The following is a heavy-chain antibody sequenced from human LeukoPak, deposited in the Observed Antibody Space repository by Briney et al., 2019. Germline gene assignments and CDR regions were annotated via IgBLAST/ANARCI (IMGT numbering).Heavy chain of an antibody. D-gene: IGHD3-10*01. Sequence: SETLSLTCTVSGGSISSGGYYWSWIREHPWKGLEWFGYIYYSGSTYYNPSLKSRVTISVDTSKNQFSLKLSSVTAADTAVYYCARDWPRYYYGSGSPSPGWGQGTLVTVSS. V-gene: IGHV4-31*03. CDR1: GGSISSGGYY. CDR3: ARDWPRYYYGSGSPSPG. CDR2: IYYSGST. J-gene: IGHJ4*02.